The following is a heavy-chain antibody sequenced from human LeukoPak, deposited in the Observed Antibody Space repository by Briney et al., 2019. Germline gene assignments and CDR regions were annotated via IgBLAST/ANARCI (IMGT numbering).Heavy chain of an antibody. J-gene: IGHJ4*02. V-gene: IGHV4-59*01. CDR2: TYYSGTT. Sequence: PSETLSLTCTVSGGSISSYYWSWIRQPPGKGLEWIGYTYYSGTTNYNPPLKSRVTISVDTSKNQFSLKLSSVTAADTAVYYCARGVYIAAAQYGYWGQGTLVTVSS. CDR1: GGSISSYY. CDR3: ARGVYIAAAQYGY. D-gene: IGHD6-13*01.